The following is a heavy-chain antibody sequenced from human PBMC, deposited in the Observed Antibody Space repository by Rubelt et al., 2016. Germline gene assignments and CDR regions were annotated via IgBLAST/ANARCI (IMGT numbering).Heavy chain of an antibody. D-gene: IGHD4-17*01. V-gene: IGHV3-20*04. J-gene: IGHJ5*01. Sequence: EVQLLESGGGLVQPGGSLRLSCAASGFTFSSYGMTWVRQPPGQGLEWVSGINLNGGGTGYADSVRGRSTISRDNAKKSLYLQMNSLRVEDTAFYYCARGNFGDYVVIDSWGQGTLVTVSS. CDR3: ARGNFGDYVVIDS. CDR1: GFTFSSYG. CDR2: INLNGGGT.